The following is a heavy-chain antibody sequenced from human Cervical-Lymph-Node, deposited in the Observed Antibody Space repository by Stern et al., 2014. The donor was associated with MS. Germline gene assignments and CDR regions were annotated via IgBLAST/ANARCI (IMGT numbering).Heavy chain of an antibody. CDR3: ARGPYCSSTSCYTNGHYFYGLDV. D-gene: IGHD2-2*02. CDR1: GYTFTSFG. J-gene: IGHJ6*02. V-gene: IGHV1-18*01. Sequence: VQLVQSGAEVKKPGASVKVSCKAFGYTFTSFGISWVRRAPGQGLEWMGWISGYNGDTNYPQKFQGRVILTADTSTSTAYMDLTNLRSDDTAMYYCARGPYCSSTSCYTNGHYFYGLDVWGQGTTVTVSS. CDR2: ISGYNGDT.